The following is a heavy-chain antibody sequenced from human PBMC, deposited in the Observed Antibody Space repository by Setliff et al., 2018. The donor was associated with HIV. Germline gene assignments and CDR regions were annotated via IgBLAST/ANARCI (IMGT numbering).Heavy chain of an antibody. Sequence: ASVKVSCKPSGYTFTAYGLSWVRQAPGQGLEWMGWMSPNSGNTGYAQKFDGRVTMSRDASVSTAYLELRSLKFDDTAVYYCARGGTLFYWGQGTLVTVSS. D-gene: IGHD3-10*01. CDR2: MSPNSGNT. CDR1: GYTFTAYG. V-gene: IGHV1-8*01. J-gene: IGHJ4*02. CDR3: ARGGTLFY.